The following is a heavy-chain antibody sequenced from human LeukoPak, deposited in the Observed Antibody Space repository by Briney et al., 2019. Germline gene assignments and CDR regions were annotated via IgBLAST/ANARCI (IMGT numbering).Heavy chain of an antibody. Sequence: ASVKVSCKASGYTFTGYYIHWVRQAPGQGLEWMGRINPNSGGTNYAQKFQGRVTMTRDTSISTAYMELSSLRSDDTAVYYCASSAGVVATSSYYYFDYWGQGTLVTVSS. CDR3: ASSAGVVATSSYYYFDY. D-gene: IGHD5-12*01. CDR2: INPNSGGT. V-gene: IGHV1-2*06. CDR1: GYTFTGYY. J-gene: IGHJ4*02.